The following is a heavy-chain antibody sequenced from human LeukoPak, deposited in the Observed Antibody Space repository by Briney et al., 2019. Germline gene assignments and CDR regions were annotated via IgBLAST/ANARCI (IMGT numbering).Heavy chain of an antibody. CDR3: VRGGSPESFDI. D-gene: IGHD3-16*01. CDR2: IGKGGET. V-gene: IGHV3-13*01. J-gene: IGHJ3*02. Sequence: GRSLRLSCATSGFIFSSYDMHWVRQATGKGLEWVSGIGKGGETHYAGSVKGRFTVSREDAKNSVYLQMNSLRVGDTAFYYCVRGGSPESFDIWGLGKMVTVSS. CDR1: GFIFSSYD.